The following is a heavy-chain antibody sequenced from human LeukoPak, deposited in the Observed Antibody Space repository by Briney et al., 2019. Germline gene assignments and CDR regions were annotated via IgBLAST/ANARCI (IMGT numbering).Heavy chain of an antibody. CDR1: GCTLSSNW. J-gene: IGHJ4*02. CDR2: IKPDGSAE. CDR3: ARANNSSWHN. V-gene: IGHV3-7*01. Sequence: HPGGSLRLSCATSGCTLSSNWMSWVRHDPGRGLDWVANIKPDGSAEYYAASVKGRFTVSRDNAKNSLYLQMNSLRVEDTAVYYCARANNSSWHNWGQGTLVTVSS. D-gene: IGHD6-13*01.